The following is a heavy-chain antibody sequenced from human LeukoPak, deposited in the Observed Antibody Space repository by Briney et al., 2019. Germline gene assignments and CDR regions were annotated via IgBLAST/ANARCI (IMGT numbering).Heavy chain of an antibody. CDR3: ARGRGSGYPDFDY. D-gene: IGHD5-12*01. V-gene: IGHV4-59*01. CDR2: IYYSGST. J-gene: IGHJ4*02. Sequence: SETLSLTCTVSGGSISSYYWSWIRQPPGKGLDWIGYIYYSGSTNYNPSLKSRVTISVDTSKNQFSLKLSSVTAADTAVYYCARGRGSGYPDFDYWGQGTLVTVSS. CDR1: GGSISSYY.